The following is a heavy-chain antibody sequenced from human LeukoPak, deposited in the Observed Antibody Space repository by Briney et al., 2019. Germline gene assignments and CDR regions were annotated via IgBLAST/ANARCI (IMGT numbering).Heavy chain of an antibody. Sequence: PGGSLRLSCAASGFTFNNYALHRVRQAPGKGLEWVAFISYDGNNKYSADSVEGRFTVSRDNSKNTMYLQMNSLTAEDTAIYYCARDFGSGGTGRSVNLRDGGYFDYWGQGTLVTVSS. CDR2: ISYDGNNK. CDR3: ARDFGSGGTGRSVNLRDGGYFDY. V-gene: IGHV3-30*04. J-gene: IGHJ4*02. CDR1: GFTFNNYA. D-gene: IGHD4-23*01.